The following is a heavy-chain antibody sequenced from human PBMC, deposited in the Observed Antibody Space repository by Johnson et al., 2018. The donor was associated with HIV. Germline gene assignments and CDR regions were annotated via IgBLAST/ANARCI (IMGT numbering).Heavy chain of an antibody. CDR3: ARTSLEWLLFAFDI. CDR2: IRYDVTKK. D-gene: IGHD3-3*01. Sequence: QVQLVESGGGVVQPGGSLRLSCAASGLTFSSYGMHWVRQAPGKGLEWVAFIRYDVTKKYYADSVKGRFTISRDNFKNRLYLQMDSLRAEDTAVYYCARTSLEWLLFAFDIWGQGTMVTVSS. J-gene: IGHJ3*02. V-gene: IGHV3-30*02. CDR1: GLTFSSYG.